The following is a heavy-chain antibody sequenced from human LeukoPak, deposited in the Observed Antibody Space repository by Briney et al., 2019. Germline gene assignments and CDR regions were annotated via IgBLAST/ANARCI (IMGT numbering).Heavy chain of an antibody. Sequence: GGSLRLSCAVSGFTLSSDWMHWVRQAPGKGLEWVSRMNQDGSDTSYADSVKGRFAISRDNSKNTLYLQMNSLRAEDTTVYYCAKSTPRIVVGTVLDYWGQGTLVTVSS. V-gene: IGHV3-74*01. J-gene: IGHJ4*02. D-gene: IGHD3-22*01. CDR3: AKSTPRIVVGTVLDY. CDR2: MNQDGSDT. CDR1: GFTLSSDW.